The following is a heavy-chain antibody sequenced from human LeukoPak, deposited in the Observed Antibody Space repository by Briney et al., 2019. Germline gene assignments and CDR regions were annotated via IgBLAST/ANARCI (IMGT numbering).Heavy chain of an antibody. V-gene: IGHV1-46*01. Sequence: ASVEVSCKASGYTFTTFYIHWARQAPGQGLEWVGVINPNGGGTSYAQRFQGRVTMTRDKSTSTVYMDLSSLRSEDTAVYYCARDPSASWQWFDYWGQGTLVTVSS. CDR1: GYTFTTFY. J-gene: IGHJ4*02. CDR3: ARDPSASWQWFDY. D-gene: IGHD1-26*01. CDR2: INPNGGGT.